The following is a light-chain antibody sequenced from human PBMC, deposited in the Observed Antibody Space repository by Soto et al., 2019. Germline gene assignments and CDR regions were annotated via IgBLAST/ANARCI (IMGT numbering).Light chain of an antibody. Sequence: ELVLTQSPGTLSLSPGERATLSCRASQSVSSTYLAWYQQKPGQAPRLLIYDASNRATGIPARFSGSGSGTELSITISSLQPEDFEVYSCQQYGNWPGAFGEGTKVDIK. CDR2: DAS. CDR3: QQYGNWPGA. CDR1: QSVSSTY. J-gene: IGKJ4*01. V-gene: IGKV3-20*01.